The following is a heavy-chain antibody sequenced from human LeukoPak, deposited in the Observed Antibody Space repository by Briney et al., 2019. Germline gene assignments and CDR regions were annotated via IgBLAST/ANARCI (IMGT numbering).Heavy chain of an antibody. CDR2: ISSSSTYI. CDR3: ARGRGTTGTTEFDY. V-gene: IGHV3-21*01. J-gene: IGHJ4*02. CDR1: GFTFSSYS. D-gene: IGHD1-1*01. Sequence: GGSLRLSCAASGFTFSSYSMNWVRQAPGKGLEWVSSISSSSTYIYYADSLKGRFTISRDNAKNSLYLQMNSLGAEDTAVYYCARGRGTTGTTEFDYWGLGTLVTVSS.